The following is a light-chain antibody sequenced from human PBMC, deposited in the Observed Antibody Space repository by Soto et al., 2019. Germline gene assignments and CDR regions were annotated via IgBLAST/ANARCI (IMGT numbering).Light chain of an antibody. V-gene: IGLV4-69*01. J-gene: IGLJ1*01. CDR2: LNSDGSH. CDR3: RTWGTDIQV. Sequence: QPVLTQSPSASASLGASVKLTCTLSSGHSSYAIAWHQQQPEKGPRYLMKLNSDGSHSKGDGIPDRFSGSSSGAERYLTIARLQAEDEADYDCRTWGTDIQVFGTGTKVTLL. CDR1: SGHSSYA.